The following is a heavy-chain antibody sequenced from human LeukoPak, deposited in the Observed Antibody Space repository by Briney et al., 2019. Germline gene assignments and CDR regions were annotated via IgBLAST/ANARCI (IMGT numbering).Heavy chain of an antibody. CDR3: ARYVWGSYPTFEDY. D-gene: IGHD3-16*02. CDR1: GGSISSYY. V-gene: IGHV4-59*01. J-gene: IGHJ4*02. Sequence: SETLSLTCTVSGGSISSYYWSWIRQPPGKGLEWIGYISYSGSTNYNPSLKSRVAISVDTSKNQFSLKLSSVTAADTAVYYCARYVWGSYPTFEDYWGQGTLVTVSS. CDR2: ISYSGST.